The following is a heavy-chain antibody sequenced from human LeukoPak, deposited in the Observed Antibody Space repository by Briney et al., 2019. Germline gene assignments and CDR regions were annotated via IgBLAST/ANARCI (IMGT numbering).Heavy chain of an antibody. V-gene: IGHV3-7*01. D-gene: IGHD6-19*01. CDR1: GFTFSSYW. CDR3: ARDPYSSGWPSYYYYGMDV. Sequence: PGGSLRLSCAASGFTFSSYWMSWVRQAPGKGLEWVANIKQDGSEKYYVDSVKGRFTISRDNAKNSLYLQMNSLRAEDTAVYYCARDPYSSGWPSYYYYGMDVWGQGTTVIVSS. J-gene: IGHJ6*02. CDR2: IKQDGSEK.